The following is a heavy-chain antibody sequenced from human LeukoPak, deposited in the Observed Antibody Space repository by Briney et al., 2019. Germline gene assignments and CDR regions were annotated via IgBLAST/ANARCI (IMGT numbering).Heavy chain of an antibody. CDR2: INAGNGNT. J-gene: IGHJ5*02. CDR3: ARVLLEFGGWFDP. V-gene: IGHV1-3*01. D-gene: IGHD3-3*01. CDR1: GYTFISYA. Sequence: ASVKVSCKASGYTFISYAIHWVRQAPGQGLEWMGLINAGNGNTKYSEKFQGRVTITRDTSANTAYMEVSSLRSEDTAVYYCARVLLEFGGWFDPWGQGTLVTVSS.